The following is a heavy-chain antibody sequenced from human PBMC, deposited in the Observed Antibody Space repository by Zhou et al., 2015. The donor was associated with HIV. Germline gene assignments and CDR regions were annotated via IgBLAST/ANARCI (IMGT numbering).Heavy chain of an antibody. V-gene: IGHV3-9*01. D-gene: IGHD2-15*01. CDR1: GFTFDDYA. Sequence: EVQLVESGGGLVQPGRSLRLSCAASGFTFDDYAMHWVRQAPGKGLEWVSGISWNSGSIGYADSVKGRFTISRDNAKNSLYLQMNSLRAEDTALYYCAKDGGYCSGGSCYGWFDPWGQGTPVTVSS. J-gene: IGHJ5*02. CDR2: ISWNSGSI. CDR3: AKDGGYCSGGSCYGWFDP.